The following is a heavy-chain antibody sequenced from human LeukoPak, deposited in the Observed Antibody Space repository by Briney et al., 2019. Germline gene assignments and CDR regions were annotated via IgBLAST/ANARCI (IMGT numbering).Heavy chain of an antibody. CDR2: INPKSGGT. CDR3: ARASTVAGYYRPLDY. J-gene: IGHJ4*02. CDR1: GYIFTDYY. Sequence: GASVKVSCKASGYIFTDYYMHWVRQAPGQDFEWMGWINPKSGGTEYAQKFQGRVTMTRDTSFSTAYMELSRLRSDDTAVFYCARASTVAGYYRPLDYWGQGTLVTVSS. V-gene: IGHV1-2*02. D-gene: IGHD3-9*01.